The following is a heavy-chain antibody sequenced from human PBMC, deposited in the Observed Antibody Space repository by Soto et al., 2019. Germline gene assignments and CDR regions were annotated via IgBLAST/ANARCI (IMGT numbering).Heavy chain of an antibody. CDR1: GYSFTNYW. CDR2: IFPGDSDT. J-gene: IGHJ6*02. D-gene: IGHD2-8*01. V-gene: IGHV5-51*01. CDR3: ARRGGYCSNGVCYINYYYGMDV. Sequence: GESLKISCKGSGYSFTNYWIGWVRQMPGKGLEWMGIIFPGDSDTRYSPSFQGQVTISADRSSSTAYLQWSSLKASDTAMYYCARRGGYCSNGVCYINYYYGMDVWGQGTTVTVSS.